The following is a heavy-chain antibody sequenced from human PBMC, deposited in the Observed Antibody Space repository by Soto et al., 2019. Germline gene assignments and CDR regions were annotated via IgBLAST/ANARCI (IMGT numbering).Heavy chain of an antibody. CDR3: ARLWGDYDLDY. Sequence: SETLSLTCTVSGGSISSGSSYWGWIRQPPGKGLEWIGSIYYLGNTYYNPSLGGRVSTSVDTSKNQFSLKLSSVTAADTAVYYCARLWGDYDLDYWGQGTLVTVS. J-gene: IGHJ4*02. CDR1: GGSISSGSSY. CDR2: IYYLGNT. D-gene: IGHD4-17*01. V-gene: IGHV4-39*01.